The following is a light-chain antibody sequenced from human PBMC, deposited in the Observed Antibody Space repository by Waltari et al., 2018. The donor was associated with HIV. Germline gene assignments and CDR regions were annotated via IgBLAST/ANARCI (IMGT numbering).Light chain of an antibody. CDR3: QVWDIINAYVI. CDR1: NVGSKD. Sequence: SSVLTQPPSVSVAPGQTVSMTCEGNNVGSKDVHWYQQKPGQAPVLVVYDDSDRPSGIPERVSGSKSGNTATLSISRVEVGDGADYYCQVWDIINAYVIFGGGTKLTVL. V-gene: IGLV3-21*02. CDR2: DDS. J-gene: IGLJ2*01.